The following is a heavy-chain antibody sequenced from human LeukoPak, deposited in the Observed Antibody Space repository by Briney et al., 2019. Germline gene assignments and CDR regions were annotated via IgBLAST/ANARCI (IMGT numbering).Heavy chain of an antibody. CDR3: VPKGTEGY. J-gene: IGHJ4*02. CDR2: TSPDGGNT. V-gene: IGHV3-64D*06. CDR1: GFTFSSYA. Sequence: GGSLRLSCSASGFTFSSYAMHWVRQAPGKGLEYVSATSPDGGNTYYADSVKGRFSISRDNSKNTLYLQMSSLRPEDTAVYYCVPKGTEGYWGQGTLVTVSS.